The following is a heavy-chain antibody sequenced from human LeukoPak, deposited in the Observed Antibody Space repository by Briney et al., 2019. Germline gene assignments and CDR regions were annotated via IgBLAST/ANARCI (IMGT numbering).Heavy chain of an antibody. D-gene: IGHD2-2*01. Sequence: PGGSLRLSCAASGFTFSAYWMHWVRQSPGKGLVWVSRINSDGSSTDYVDSVKGRFTISRDIAKSTLYLQMNSLRAEDTAVYYCARVATTSSKWSLDYWGQGTLVTVSS. V-gene: IGHV3-74*01. J-gene: IGHJ4*02. CDR3: ARVATTSSKWSLDY. CDR1: GFTFSAYW. CDR2: INSDGSST.